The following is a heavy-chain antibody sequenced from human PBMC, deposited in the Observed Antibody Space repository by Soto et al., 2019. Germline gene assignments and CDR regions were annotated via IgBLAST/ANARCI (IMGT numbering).Heavy chain of an antibody. J-gene: IGHJ4*02. CDR2: ISGSGGST. D-gene: IGHD2-15*01. Sequence: VWSLRLSCAASGFTFSSYAMSWVRQAPGKGLEWVSAISGSGGSTYYADSVKGRFTISRDNSKNTLYLQMNSLRAEDTAVYYCAKETPIVVVVADTDYWGQGTMVTVSA. CDR3: AKETPIVVVVADTDY. V-gene: IGHV3-23*01. CDR1: GFTFSSYA.